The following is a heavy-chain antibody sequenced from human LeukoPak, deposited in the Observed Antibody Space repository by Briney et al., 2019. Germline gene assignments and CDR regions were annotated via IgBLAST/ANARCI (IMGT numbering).Heavy chain of an antibody. J-gene: IGHJ4*02. CDR1: GGSFSPCY. CDR3: ARGGFYCGGDCYVDY. D-gene: IGHD2-21*02. V-gene: IGHV4-34*01. CDR2: INHSGST. Sequence: PSETLSLTCAVYGGSFSPCYWRSLRQPPGKGLEWIGEINHSGSTNYNPSLKSRVTISVDTSKNQFSLKLSSVTAADTAVYYCARGGFYCGGDCYVDYWGQGTLVTVSS.